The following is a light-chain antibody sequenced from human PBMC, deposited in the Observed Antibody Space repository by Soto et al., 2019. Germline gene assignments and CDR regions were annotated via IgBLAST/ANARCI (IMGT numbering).Light chain of an antibody. CDR1: INDVGNYNY. Sequence: QSALTQPRSVSGSPGQSVTISCTGTINDVGNYNYVSWYQQHPSKAPKLMIYDVTKRPSGVPDRFSGSKSGNTASLTISGLQAEDEADYYCCSYAGSYSYVFGTGTKLTVL. CDR2: DVT. CDR3: CSYAGSYSYV. V-gene: IGLV2-11*01. J-gene: IGLJ1*01.